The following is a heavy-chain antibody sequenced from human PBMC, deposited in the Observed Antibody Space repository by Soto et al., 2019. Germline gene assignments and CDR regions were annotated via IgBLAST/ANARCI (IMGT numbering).Heavy chain of an antibody. CDR1: GGTFSSYA. CDR2: IIPIFGTA. V-gene: IGHV1-69*13. CDR3: SRDRQGLGETYHYFDY. D-gene: IGHD6-19*01. J-gene: IGHJ4*02. Sequence: SVKVSCKASGGTFSSYAISWVRQAPGQGLEWMGGIIPIFGTANYAQKFQGRVTITADESTSTAYMELSSLRSGATAVYSFSRDRQGLGETYHYFDYWGQGTLVTVSS.